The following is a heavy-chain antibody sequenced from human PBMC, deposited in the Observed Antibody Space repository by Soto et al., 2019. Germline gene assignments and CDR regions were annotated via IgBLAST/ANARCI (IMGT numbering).Heavy chain of an antibody. CDR1: GYNFTNFD. D-gene: IGHD2-15*01. Sequence: ASVNVSCKTSGYNFTNFDINWVRQAPGRGLVWMGWMNPSSGETGSAQNFQGRVTMTRDISTRTFFMQLTSLRSEDTAIYYCARLAEYCNGIKCYSNFDFWGRGTQVTVSS. CDR2: MNPSSGET. V-gene: IGHV1-8*01. J-gene: IGHJ4*01. CDR3: ARLAEYCNGIKCYSNFDF.